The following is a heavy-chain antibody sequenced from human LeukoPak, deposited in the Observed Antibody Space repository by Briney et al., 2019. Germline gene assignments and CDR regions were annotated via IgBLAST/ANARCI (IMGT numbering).Heavy chain of an antibody. CDR1: GGTFSSYT. D-gene: IGHD6-25*01. J-gene: IGHJ4*02. CDR3: ASPRGIAATKEPFDY. V-gene: IGHV1-69*02. Sequence: ASVKVSCKASGGTFSSYTISWVRQAPGQGLEWMGRIIPILGIANFAQKFQGRVTITADKSTSTAYMELSSLRSEDTPVYYCASPRGIAATKEPFDYGGQGTLVTVPS. CDR2: IIPILGIA.